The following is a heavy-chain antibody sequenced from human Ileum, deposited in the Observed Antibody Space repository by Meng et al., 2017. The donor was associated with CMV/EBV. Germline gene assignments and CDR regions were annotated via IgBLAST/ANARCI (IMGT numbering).Heavy chain of an antibody. CDR2: ISGYNGDT. D-gene: IGHD3-3*01. CDR3: ARFFVFGADTSPPYYYGMDV. Sequence: ASVKVSCKASGYNFRTHGVSWVRQAPGQGLEWMGWISGYNGDTKHAQRFQDRLTMTTETSTTTAFMELGSLTSDDTAIYYCARFFVFGADTSPPYYYGMDVWGQGTMVTVSS. J-gene: IGHJ6*02. CDR1: GYNFRTHG. V-gene: IGHV1-18*01.